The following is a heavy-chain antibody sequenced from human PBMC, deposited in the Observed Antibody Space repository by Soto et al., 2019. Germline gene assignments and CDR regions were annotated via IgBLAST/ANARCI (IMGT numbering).Heavy chain of an antibody. CDR2: IYTDDNI. V-gene: IGHV3-53*01. CDR3: ATELIAKYGMDV. D-gene: IGHD2-21*01. Sequence: EVQLVESGGGLVQPGGSLRLSCAASGFTVSGNYVTWVRQAPGTGLEWVSVIYTDDNIYYADSVTGRFTISRDNSKNTFYLQMNRLRVEDTAVYYCATELIAKYGMDVWGQGTTVTVSS. J-gene: IGHJ6*02. CDR1: GFTVSGNY.